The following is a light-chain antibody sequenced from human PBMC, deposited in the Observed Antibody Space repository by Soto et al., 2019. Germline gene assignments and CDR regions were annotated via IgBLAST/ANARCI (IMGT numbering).Light chain of an antibody. V-gene: IGLV2-8*01. Sequence: ISKTKKSKDVGAYNYVSWYQQLPGKAPKLIIYEVSKRPSGVPDRFSGSKSGNTASLTVSGLQAEDEADYYCTSYAGISSFFYVLGTGTSVTAL. CDR1: SKDVGAYNY. J-gene: IGLJ1*01. CDR3: TSYAGISSFFYV. CDR2: EVS.